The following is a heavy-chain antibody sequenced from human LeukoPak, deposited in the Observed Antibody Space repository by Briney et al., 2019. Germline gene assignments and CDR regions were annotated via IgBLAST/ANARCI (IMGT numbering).Heavy chain of an antibody. J-gene: IGHJ4*02. Sequence: SGPTRVKPTQTLTATCTFSGFSLSTGGVGVGWIRQPPGKALEWLALIYWDDDKRYSPSLKSRLTITKDTPKNQVVLTMTNMDPVDTATYYCAHRLVGTSGWDRGCFDYWGQGTLVTVSS. CDR3: AHRLVGTSGWDRGCFDY. D-gene: IGHD6-19*01. V-gene: IGHV2-5*02. CDR1: GFSLSTGGVG. CDR2: IYWDDDK.